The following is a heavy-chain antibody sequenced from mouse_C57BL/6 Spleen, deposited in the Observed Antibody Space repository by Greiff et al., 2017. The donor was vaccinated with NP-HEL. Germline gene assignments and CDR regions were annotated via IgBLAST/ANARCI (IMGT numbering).Heavy chain of an antibody. CDR2: IDPSDSET. Sequence: QVQLQQPGAELVRPGSSVKLSCKASGYTFTSYWMHWVKQRPIQGLEWIGNIDPSDSETHYNQKFKDKATLTVDKSSSTAYMQLSSLTSEDSAVYYCARWATTVVDYYAMDYWGQGTSVTVSS. D-gene: IGHD1-1*01. CDR1: GYTFTSYW. V-gene: IGHV1-52*01. CDR3: ARWATTVVDYYAMDY. J-gene: IGHJ4*01.